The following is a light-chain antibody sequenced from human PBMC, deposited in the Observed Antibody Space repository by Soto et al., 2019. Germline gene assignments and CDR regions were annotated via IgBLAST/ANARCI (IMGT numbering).Light chain of an antibody. Sequence: TQSTASLSASVGEGGTVTCRASQSISSYLTWYQQKPGKAPKLLIYAASSLQSGVPSRFSGSGSGTDFTLTISSLQPEDFATYYCQQSYSTPPTFGQGTKV. CDR2: AAS. CDR1: QSISSY. J-gene: IGKJ1*01. V-gene: IGKV1-39*01. CDR3: QQSYSTPPT.